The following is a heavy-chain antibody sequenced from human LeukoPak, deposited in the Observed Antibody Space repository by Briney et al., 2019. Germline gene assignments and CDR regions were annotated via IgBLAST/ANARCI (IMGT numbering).Heavy chain of an antibody. D-gene: IGHD2-2*03. CDR1: GFTFSSYW. CDR3: ARDGYLAPVIAFLDY. V-gene: IGHV3-74*01. J-gene: IGHJ4*02. CDR2: LKGDGSRA. Sequence: GGSLRLSCAASGFTFSSYWMHWVRQSPGKGLEWVGQLKGDGSRANYADSVRGRFTISRDNAKNTVYLQLNSLRAEETAVYYCARDGYLAPVIAFLDYWGQGTPVTVSS.